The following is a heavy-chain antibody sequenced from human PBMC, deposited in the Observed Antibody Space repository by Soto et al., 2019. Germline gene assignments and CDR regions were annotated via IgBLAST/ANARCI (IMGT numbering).Heavy chain of an antibody. CDR3: ARVPSPFDYYYAMDV. D-gene: IGHD3-16*01. V-gene: IGHV4-30-4*01. CDR2: IFSSGTT. J-gene: IGHJ6*02. Sequence: SETLSLTCTVSCDSISSGNKYWSWIRQPPGKGLEWIGYIFSSGTTYYNPSLKSRLTMSLDASQNQFSLKLNSLTDADTAVYFCARVPSPFDYYYAMDVWGQGTTVTVSS. CDR1: CDSISSGNKY.